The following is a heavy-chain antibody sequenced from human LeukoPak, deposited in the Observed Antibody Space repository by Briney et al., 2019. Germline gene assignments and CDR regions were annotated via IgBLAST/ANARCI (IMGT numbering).Heavy chain of an antibody. D-gene: IGHD4-17*01. Sequence: GGSLRLSCAASGFTFSSYSMNWVRQAPGKGLEWVSSISSSSSYIYYADSVKGRFTISRDNAKNSLYLQTNSLRAEDTAVYYCAREPSVTTVTTGSWGQGTLVIVSS. J-gene: IGHJ5*02. CDR2: ISSSSSYI. CDR3: AREPSVTTVTTGS. CDR1: GFTFSSYS. V-gene: IGHV3-21*01.